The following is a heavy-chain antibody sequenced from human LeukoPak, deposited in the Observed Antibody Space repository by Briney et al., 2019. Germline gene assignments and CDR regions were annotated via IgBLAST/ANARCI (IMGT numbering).Heavy chain of an antibody. J-gene: IGHJ5*02. CDR1: GGTFSSYA. D-gene: IGHD3-10*01. V-gene: IGHV1-69*13. CDR3: ARSSPPMVRGVNSRYNWFDP. Sequence: GASVKVSCKASGGTFSSYAISWVRQAPGQGLEWMGGIIPIFGTANYAQKFQGRVTITADESTSTAYMELSSMRSEDTAVYYCARSSPPMVRGVNSRYNWFDPWGQGTLVTVSS. CDR2: IIPIFGTA.